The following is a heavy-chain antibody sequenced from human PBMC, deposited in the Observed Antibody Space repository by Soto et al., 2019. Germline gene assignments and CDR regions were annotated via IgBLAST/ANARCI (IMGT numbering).Heavy chain of an antibody. CDR2: ISSSSSYI. D-gene: IGHD6-13*01. Sequence: EVQLVESGGGLVKPGGSLRLSCAASGFTFSSYSMNWVRQAPGKGLEWVSFISSSSSYIYYADSVKGRFTISRDNAKNSLYLQMKSLRAEDTAVYYCARARLTAAFDYWGQGTLVTVSS. V-gene: IGHV3-21*01. J-gene: IGHJ4*02. CDR3: ARARLTAAFDY. CDR1: GFTFSSYS.